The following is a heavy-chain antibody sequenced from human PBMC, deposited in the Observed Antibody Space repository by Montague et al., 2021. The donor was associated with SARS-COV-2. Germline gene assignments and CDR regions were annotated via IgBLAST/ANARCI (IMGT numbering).Heavy chain of an antibody. CDR3: TRAPNVDLWWFDP. J-gene: IGHJ5*02. Sequence: DSVKGRFTISRDTSENTLYLQMNSLRAEDTAMYFCTRAPNVDLWWFDPWGQGTQVTVTS. D-gene: IGHD3-3*01. V-gene: IGHV3-30*07.